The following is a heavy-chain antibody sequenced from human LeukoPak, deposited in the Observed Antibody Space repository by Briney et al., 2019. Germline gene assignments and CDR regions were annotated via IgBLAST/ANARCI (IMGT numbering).Heavy chain of an antibody. CDR2: ISSSSSYI. CDR1: GFTFSSYS. D-gene: IGHD2-15*01. Sequence: GGSLRLSCAASGFTFSSYSMNWVRQASGKGLEWVSSISSSSSYIYYADSVEGRFTISRDNAQNSLYLQMNSLRAEDTAVYYCARTPPAFGIWGQGTMVTVSS. CDR3: ARTPPAFGI. J-gene: IGHJ3*02. V-gene: IGHV3-21*01.